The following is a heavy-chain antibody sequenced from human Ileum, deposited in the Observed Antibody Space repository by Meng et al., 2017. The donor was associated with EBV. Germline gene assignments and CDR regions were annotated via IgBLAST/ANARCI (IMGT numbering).Heavy chain of an antibody. CDR3: ASAYDYGDYEAFAY. Sequence: QRKLQGSGPGLVKPSETLSLTCTVSGGSISTGNFYWGWIRQSPGKALECIGTIYYRGNTFYNPSLKSRLTISIDTSKNEFSLTLRSVTAADTALYYCASAYDYGDYEAFAYWGPGSLVTVSS. D-gene: IGHD4-17*01. V-gene: IGHV4-39*07. CDR1: GGSISTGNFY. J-gene: IGHJ4*02. CDR2: IYYRGNT.